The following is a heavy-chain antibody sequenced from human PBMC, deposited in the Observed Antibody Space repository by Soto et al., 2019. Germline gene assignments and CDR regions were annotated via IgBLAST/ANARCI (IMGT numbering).Heavy chain of an antibody. V-gene: IGHV4-4*07. D-gene: IGHD5-12*01. J-gene: IGHJ4*02. CDR1: GDSINNYY. CDR2: IYSNGNT. CDR3: ARGGAVATTAHFDH. Sequence: SETLSLTCTVSGDSINNYYWSWMRLPAGKGLEWIGRIYSNGNTYYNLSLKSRVSMSVDTSKNQFSLILKTVTAADTAVYYCARGGAVATTAHFDHWGQGTLVTVSS.